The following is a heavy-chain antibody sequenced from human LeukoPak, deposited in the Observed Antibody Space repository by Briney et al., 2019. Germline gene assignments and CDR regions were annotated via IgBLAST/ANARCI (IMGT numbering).Heavy chain of an antibody. D-gene: IGHD3-3*01. CDR3: ARVLRRPYYDFWSGYYRAGWFDP. V-gene: IGHV4-61*01. Sequence: PSETLSLTCTVSGGFVSSGSYYWSWIRQPPGKGLEWIGYIYYSGSTNYNPSLKSRVTISVDTSKNQFSLKLSSVTAADTAVYYCARVLRRPYYDFWSGYYRAGWFDPWGQGTLVTVSS. CDR2: IYYSGST. J-gene: IGHJ5*02. CDR1: GGFVSSGSYY.